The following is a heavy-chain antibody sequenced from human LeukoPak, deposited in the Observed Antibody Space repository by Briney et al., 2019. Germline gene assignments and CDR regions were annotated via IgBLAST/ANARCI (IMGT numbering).Heavy chain of an antibody. Sequence: ASVKVSCKASGYTFTGYYMHWVRQAPGQGLEWMGWISAYNGNTNHAQKLQGRVTMTTDTSTSTAYMELRSLRSDDTAVYYCAAQLERVDAFDIWGQGTMVTVSS. J-gene: IGHJ3*02. CDR3: AAQLERVDAFDI. CDR2: ISAYNGNT. D-gene: IGHD1-1*01. V-gene: IGHV1-18*04. CDR1: GYTFTGYY.